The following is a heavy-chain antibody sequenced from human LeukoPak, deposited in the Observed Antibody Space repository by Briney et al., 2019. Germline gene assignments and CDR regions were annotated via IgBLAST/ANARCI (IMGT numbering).Heavy chain of an antibody. J-gene: IGHJ4*02. V-gene: IGHV3-53*01. CDR2: IYSGGST. CDR3: AKSPYSGSYVLRFDY. CDR1: GFTVSSNY. D-gene: IGHD1-26*01. Sequence: GGSLRLSCAASGFTVSSNYMSWVRQAPGKGLEWVSVIYSGGSTYYADSVKGRFTISRDNSKNTLYLQMNSLGAEDTAVYYCAKSPYSGSYVLRFDYWGQGTLVTVSS.